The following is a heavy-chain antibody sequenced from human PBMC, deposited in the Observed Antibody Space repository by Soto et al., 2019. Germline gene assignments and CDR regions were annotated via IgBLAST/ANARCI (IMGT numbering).Heavy chain of an antibody. V-gene: IGHV3-21*01. Sequence: AGGSLRLSCAASGFTFSSYSMNWVRQAPGKGLEWVSSISSSSSYIYYADSVKGRFTISRDNAKNSLYLQMNSLRAEDTAVYYCARAIGYCSSTSCCRDYYGMDVWGQGTTVTVSS. D-gene: IGHD2-2*03. CDR3: ARAIGYCSSTSCCRDYYGMDV. J-gene: IGHJ6*02. CDR1: GFTFSSYS. CDR2: ISSSSSYI.